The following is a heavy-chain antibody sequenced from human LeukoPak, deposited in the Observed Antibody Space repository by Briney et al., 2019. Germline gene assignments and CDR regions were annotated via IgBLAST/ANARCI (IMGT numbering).Heavy chain of an antibody. Sequence: GGSLRLSCAASGFTFSSYAMSWVRQAPGKGLEWVSAISGSGGSTYYADSVKGRFTISRDNSKNTLYLKMNSLRAEDTAVYYCAKDYYDSSGYYGYFDYWGQGTLVTVSS. CDR1: GFTFSSYA. CDR2: ISGSGGST. J-gene: IGHJ4*02. V-gene: IGHV3-23*01. D-gene: IGHD3-22*01. CDR3: AKDYYDSSGYYGYFDY.